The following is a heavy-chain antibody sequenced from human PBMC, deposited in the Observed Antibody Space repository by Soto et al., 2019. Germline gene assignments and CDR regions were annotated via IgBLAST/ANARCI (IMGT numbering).Heavy chain of an antibody. CDR2: VSPPFRTS. Sequence: QVPLVQSGAEVKKPGSSVKVSCKTSGVSFNNNGIGWVRQAPGHGLEWMGGVSPPFRTSNYARKFQGRISITADAYTGTVNMELSSLTSEDTAQYYCARVLYYGSGSYSPYGMDVWGQGTTVTVSS. CDR1: GVSFNNNG. V-gene: IGHV1-69*01. J-gene: IGHJ6*02. CDR3: ARVLYYGSGSYSPYGMDV. D-gene: IGHD3-10*01.